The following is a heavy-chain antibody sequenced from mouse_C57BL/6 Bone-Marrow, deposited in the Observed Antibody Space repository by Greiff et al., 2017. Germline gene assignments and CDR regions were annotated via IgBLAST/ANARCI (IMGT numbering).Heavy chain of an antibody. CDR3: AREGWLLPYWYFDV. V-gene: IGHV1-59*01. CDR2: IDPSDSYT. CDR1: GYTFTSYW. J-gene: IGHJ1*03. Sequence: QVHVKQPGAELVRPGTSVKLSCKASGYTFTSYWMHWVKQRPGQGLEWIGVIDPSDSYTNYNQKFKGKATLTVDTSSSTAYMQLSSLTSEDSAVYYCAREGWLLPYWYFDVWGTGTTVTVSS. D-gene: IGHD2-3*01.